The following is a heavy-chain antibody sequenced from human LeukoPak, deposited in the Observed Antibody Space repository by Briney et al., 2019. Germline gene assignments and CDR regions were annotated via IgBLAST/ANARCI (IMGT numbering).Heavy chain of an antibody. D-gene: IGHD4-17*01. J-gene: IGHJ4*02. CDR2: ISGSGCST. V-gene: IGHV3-23*01. Sequence: PGGSLRLSCAASGFTFSSYAMSWVRQAPGKGLEWVSAISGSGCSTYYADSVKGRFTISRDNSKNTLYLQMNSLSAEDTAVYFTAEFEGGTVNTIPYYCDYWGQGTLVTVSS. CDR1: GFTFSSYA. CDR3: AEFEGGTVNTIPYYCDY.